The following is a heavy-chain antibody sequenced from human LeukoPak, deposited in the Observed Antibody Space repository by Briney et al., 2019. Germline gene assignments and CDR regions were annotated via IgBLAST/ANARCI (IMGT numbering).Heavy chain of an antibody. CDR1: GFTFSIYS. Sequence: GGSLRLSCAASGFTFSIYSMNWVRQAPGEGLEWISYINSGGGTTYYADSVKGRFTISRDNAKNSLYLQMNSLRAEDTAVYYCTKEVRFQIDYWGQGTLVTVSA. CDR2: INSGGGTT. J-gene: IGHJ4*02. CDR3: TKEVRFQIDY. V-gene: IGHV3-48*01. D-gene: IGHD3-3*01.